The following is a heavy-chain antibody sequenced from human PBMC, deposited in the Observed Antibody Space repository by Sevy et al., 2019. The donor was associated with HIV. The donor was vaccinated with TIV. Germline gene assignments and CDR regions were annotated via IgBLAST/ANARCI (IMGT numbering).Heavy chain of an antibody. CDR1: GLTFSTYS. CDR3: ASPLPFYYGSGSEEFDY. J-gene: IGHJ4*02. V-gene: IGHV3-48*01. CDR2: ISSSSSTI. Sequence: GGSLRLSCAASGLTFSTYSMNWVRQAPGKGLEWVSYISSSSSTIYYADSGKGRFTISRDNAKNSQYLQMNSLRAEDTAVYYCASPLPFYYGSGSEEFDYWGRGTLVTVSS. D-gene: IGHD3-10*01.